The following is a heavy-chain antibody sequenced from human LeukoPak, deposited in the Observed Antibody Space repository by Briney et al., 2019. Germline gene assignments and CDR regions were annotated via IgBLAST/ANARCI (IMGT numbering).Heavy chain of an antibody. J-gene: IGHJ4*02. V-gene: IGHV1-2*02. CDR3: ARDSTYGGNSVGLDY. CDR1: GYTFTGYY. D-gene: IGHD4-23*01. CDR2: INPNSGGT. Sequence: ASVKVSCKASGYTFTGYYMHWVRQAPGQGLEWMGWINPNSGGTNYAQKFQGRVTMTRDTSTSTVYIELSSLRSEDTAVYYCARDSTYGGNSVGLDYWGQGTLVTVSS.